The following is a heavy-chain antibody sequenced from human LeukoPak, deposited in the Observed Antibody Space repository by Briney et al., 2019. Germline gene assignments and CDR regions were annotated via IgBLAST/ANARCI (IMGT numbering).Heavy chain of an antibody. CDR1: GFTFSSYA. CDR2: ISGSGGYT. J-gene: IGHJ6*03. Sequence: GGSLRLSCAASGFTFSSYAMSWVRQAAGKGLEWVSAISGSGGYTYYADSVKGRFTISRDYSKNTLYLEMNSLRAEDPAVYYCAKIVAANRRPTYYYYYMDVWGKGTTVTVSS. V-gene: IGHV3-23*01. CDR3: AKIVAANRRPTYYYYYMDV. D-gene: IGHD1-14*01.